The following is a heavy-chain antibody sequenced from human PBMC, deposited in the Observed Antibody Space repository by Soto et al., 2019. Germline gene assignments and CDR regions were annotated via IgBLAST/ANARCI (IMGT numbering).Heavy chain of an antibody. CDR3: ASNSEPCSWSYYCDC. Sequence: QLQLQESVPGRVKPSETLSLTCTVSGGSISISSPYWGCIRQPPGKAVEWIGSIYYSGSTYYNPSLKSRVTISGDSSRTQLSLQLSALTSVDTAVYYCASNSEPCSWSYYCDCWGQGTLVTVSS. D-gene: IGHD1-26*01. CDR2: IYYSGST. CDR1: GGSISISSPY. V-gene: IGHV4-39*01. J-gene: IGHJ4*02.